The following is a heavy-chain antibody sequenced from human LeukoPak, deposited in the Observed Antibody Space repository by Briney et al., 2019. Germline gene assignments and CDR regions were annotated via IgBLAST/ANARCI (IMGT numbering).Heavy chain of an antibody. CDR1: GFIFSTYA. J-gene: IGHJ4*02. CDR3: ARVIRAAPGKGYFDC. Sequence: PGGSLRLSCATSGFIFSTYALSWVRQAPGKGLEWASSISGSGGSTYHADSVKGRFTISRDSSKNTLYLQMNSLRAEDTAIYYCARVIRAAPGKGYFDCWGQGTLVTVSS. V-gene: IGHV3-23*01. CDR2: ISGSGGST. D-gene: IGHD6-13*01.